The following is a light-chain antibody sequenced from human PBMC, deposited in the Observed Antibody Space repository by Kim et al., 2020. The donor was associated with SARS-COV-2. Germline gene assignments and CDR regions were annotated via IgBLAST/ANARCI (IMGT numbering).Light chain of an antibody. CDR1: RGINSD. Sequence: DIQMTQSPSSLSASVGDRVTITCRASRGINSDLSWFQQRPGKAPKSLIYGASSLETGVPSRFSGSRSGTEFTLTITSLQPEDFATYYCLQLNTYPFTFGPVTKVDIK. CDR2: GAS. CDR3: LQLNTYPFT. V-gene: IGKV1-16*01. J-gene: IGKJ3*01.